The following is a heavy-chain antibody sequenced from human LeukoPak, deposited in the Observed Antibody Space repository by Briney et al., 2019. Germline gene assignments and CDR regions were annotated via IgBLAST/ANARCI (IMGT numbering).Heavy chain of an antibody. CDR2: INSDGSST. V-gene: IGHV3-74*01. J-gene: IGHJ4*02. CDR1: GFTFSSYW. CDR3: ARGGRRITIFGVDREAFDY. Sequence: GGSLRLSCAASGFTFSSYWMHWVRQAPGKGLVWVSRINSDGSSTSYADSVKGRFTISRDNAKNTLYLQMNSLRAEDTAVYYCARGGRRITIFGVDREAFDYWGQGTLVTVSS. D-gene: IGHD3-3*01.